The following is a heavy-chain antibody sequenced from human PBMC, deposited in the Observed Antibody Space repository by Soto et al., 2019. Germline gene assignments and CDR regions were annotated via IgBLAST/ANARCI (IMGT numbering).Heavy chain of an antibody. CDR2: ISFDGSNK. Sequence: QVQLVESGGGVVQPGRSLRLSCAASGFTFSGHGMHWVRQAPGKGLEWVAVISFDGSNKYDADSVKGRFTMSRDNSKNTLYLQMNSLRAEDTVVYYCAKHGRTLVATCGLADDFDIWGEGTMVTVSS. CDR1: GFTFSGHG. V-gene: IGHV3-30*18. J-gene: IGHJ3*02. D-gene: IGHD5-12*01. CDR3: AKHGRTLVATCGLADDFDI.